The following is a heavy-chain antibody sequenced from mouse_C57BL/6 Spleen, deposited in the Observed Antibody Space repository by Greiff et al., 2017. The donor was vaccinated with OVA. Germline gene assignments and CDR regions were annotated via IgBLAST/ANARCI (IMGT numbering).Heavy chain of an antibody. CDR3: ARDEGDAMDY. J-gene: IGHJ4*01. CDR2: ISDGGSYT. Sequence: EEKLMESGGGLVKPGGSLKLSCAASGFTFSSYAMSWVRQTPEKRLEWVATISDGGSYTYYPDNVKGRFTISRDNAKNNLYLQMSHLKSEDTAMYYCARDEGDAMDYWGQGTSVTVSS. V-gene: IGHV5-4*01. CDR1: GFTFSSYA.